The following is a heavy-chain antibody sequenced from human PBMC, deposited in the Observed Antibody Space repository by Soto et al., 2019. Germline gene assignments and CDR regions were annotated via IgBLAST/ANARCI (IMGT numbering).Heavy chain of an antibody. V-gene: IGHV1-69*01. J-gene: IGHJ3*02. Sequence: QVQLVQSGAEVKKPGSSVKVSCKASGGTFSSYAISWVRQAPGQGLEWMGGIIPIFGTANYAQKFQGRVTITADESTSPAYMELSSLRSEDTAVYYCASYTYYYDSSGFDAFDIWGQGTMVTVSS. CDR2: IIPIFGTA. D-gene: IGHD3-22*01. CDR1: GGTFSSYA. CDR3: ASYTYYYDSSGFDAFDI.